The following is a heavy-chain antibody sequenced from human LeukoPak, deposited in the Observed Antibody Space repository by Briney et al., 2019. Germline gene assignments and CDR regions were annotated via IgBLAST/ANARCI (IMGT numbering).Heavy chain of an antibody. V-gene: IGHV3-7*01. CDR2: IKQDGSEK. J-gene: IGHJ4*02. D-gene: IGHD3-9*01. CDR1: GFTFSSYW. CDR3: ARDGVLRYFDWSFGY. Sequence: GGSLRLSCAASGFTFSSYWMSWVRQAPGKGLEWVANIKQDGSEKYYVDSVKGRFTISRDNAKNSLYLQMNSLRAEDTAVYYCARDGVLRYFDWSFGYWGQGTLVTVSS.